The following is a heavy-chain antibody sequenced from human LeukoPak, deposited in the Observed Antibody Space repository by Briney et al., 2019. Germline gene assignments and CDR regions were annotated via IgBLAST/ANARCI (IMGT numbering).Heavy chain of an antibody. Sequence: ASVKVSCKASGYTFTCYYMHWVRQAPGQGLEWMGWINPNSGGTNYAQKFQGRVTMTRDTSISTAYMELSRLRSDDTAVYYCARDPRAYYYDWYYFDYWGQGTLVTVSS. D-gene: IGHD3-22*01. CDR3: ARDPRAYYYDWYYFDY. V-gene: IGHV1-2*02. CDR1: GYTFTCYY. J-gene: IGHJ4*02. CDR2: INPNSGGT.